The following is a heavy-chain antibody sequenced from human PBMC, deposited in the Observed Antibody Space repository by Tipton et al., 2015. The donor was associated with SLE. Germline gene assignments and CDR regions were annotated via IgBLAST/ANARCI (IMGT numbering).Heavy chain of an antibody. CDR2: IYSGGST. J-gene: IGHJ2*01. Sequence: VKLAQSGGGLVQPGGSLRLSCAASGFTVSSNYMSWVRQATGKGLEWVSVIYSGGSTYYAYPVKGRFTISRDNSKNTLYLQMNSLRAEDTAVYYCARVGYCSVGSCLYWYFDRWGRGTLATVSS. D-gene: IGHD2-15*01. V-gene: IGHV3-53*04. CDR1: GFTVSSNY. CDR3: ARVGYCSVGSCLYWYFDR.